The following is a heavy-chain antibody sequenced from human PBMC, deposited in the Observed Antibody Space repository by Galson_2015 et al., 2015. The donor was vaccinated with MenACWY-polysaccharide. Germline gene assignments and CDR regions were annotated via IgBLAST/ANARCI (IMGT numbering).Heavy chain of an antibody. J-gene: IGHJ6*02. V-gene: IGHV3-23*01. CDR3: AKGPYYGMDV. CDR2: IGGSGDET. CDR1: RFTFSSYA. Sequence: SLRLSCAASRFTFSSYAMSWVRQAPGKGLEWVSTIGGSGDETYYADSVKGRFTISRDNSKNTLFLQMNSLRAEDAAVYYCAKGPYYGMDVWGQGTTVTVSS.